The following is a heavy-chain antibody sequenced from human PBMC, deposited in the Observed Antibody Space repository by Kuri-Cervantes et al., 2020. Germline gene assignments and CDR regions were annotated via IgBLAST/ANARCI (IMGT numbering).Heavy chain of an antibody. Sequence: GESLKISCGASGFTFSSYAMRWVRQAPGEGLEWVAVISYDDTNQYYADSVKGRFSLSRDNSKNTLYLQMNSLRAEDTALYYCAATKIAYMDVWGQGTTVTVSS. D-gene: IGHD6-13*01. J-gene: IGHJ6*03. V-gene: IGHV3-30-3*01. CDR1: GFTFSSYA. CDR3: AATKIAYMDV. CDR2: ISYDDTNQ.